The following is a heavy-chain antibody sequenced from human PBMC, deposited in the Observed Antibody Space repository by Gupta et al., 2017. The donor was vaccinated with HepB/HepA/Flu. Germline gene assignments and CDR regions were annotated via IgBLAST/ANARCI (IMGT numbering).Heavy chain of an antibody. V-gene: IGHV3-53*01. D-gene: IGHD6-13*01. CDR2: IYSGGST. J-gene: IGHJ5*02. Sequence: EVQLVESGGGLIQPGGSLRLSCAASGFTVSSNYMRWVRQAPGKGLEWVSVIYSGGSTYYADSVKGRFTISRDNSKNTLYLQMNSLRAEDTAVYYCARVASSSSWYAYNWFDPWGQGTLVTVSS. CDR1: GFTVSSNY. CDR3: ARVASSSSWYAYNWFDP.